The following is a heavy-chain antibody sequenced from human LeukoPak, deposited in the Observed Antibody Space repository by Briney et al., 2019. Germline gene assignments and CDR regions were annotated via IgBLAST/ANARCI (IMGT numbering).Heavy chain of an antibody. J-gene: IGHJ4*02. D-gene: IGHD6-6*01. V-gene: IGHV1-2*06. CDR3: ASDPSSSDNFFDF. Sequence: GASVKVSCKASGFTFSDYYIHWVRQAPGQGLDYMGHINLNSGGTFYVQRFQGRVTMTRDTSISTAYTDLSRLTSDDTAVYFCASDPSSSDNFFDFWGQGTLVTVSS. CDR2: INLNSGGT. CDR1: GFTFSDYY.